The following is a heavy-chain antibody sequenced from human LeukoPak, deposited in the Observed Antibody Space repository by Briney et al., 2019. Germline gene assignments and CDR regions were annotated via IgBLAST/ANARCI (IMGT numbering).Heavy chain of an antibody. D-gene: IGHD3-3*01. CDR2: ISWNSGSI. J-gene: IGHJ4*02. CDR1: GFTFDDYA. Sequence: GGSLRLSCAASGFTFDDYAMHWVRQAPGKGLERVSGISWNSGSIGYADSVKGRFTISRDNAKNSPYLQMNSLRAEDTALYYCAKGPDYDFWSGLDYWGQGTLVTVSS. CDR3: AKGPDYDFWSGLDY. V-gene: IGHV3-9*01.